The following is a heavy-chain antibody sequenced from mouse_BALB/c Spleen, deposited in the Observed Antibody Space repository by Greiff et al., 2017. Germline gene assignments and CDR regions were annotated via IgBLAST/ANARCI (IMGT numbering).Heavy chain of an antibody. V-gene: IGHV3-6*02. CDR3: ARDGNGNYGWFAY. J-gene: IGHJ3*01. D-gene: IGHD2-1*01. CDR1: GYSITSGYY. Sequence: VQLQQSGPGLVKPSQSLSLTCSVTGYSITSGYYWNWIRQFPGNKLEWMGYISYDGSNNYNPSLKNRISITRDTSKNQFFLKLNSVTTEDTATYYCARDGNGNYGWFAYWGQGTLVTVSA. CDR2: ISYDGSN.